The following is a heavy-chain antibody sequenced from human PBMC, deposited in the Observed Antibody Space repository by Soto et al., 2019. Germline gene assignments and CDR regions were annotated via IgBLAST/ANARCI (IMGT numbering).Heavy chain of an antibody. Sequence: QVQLVQSGAEVKKPGSSVKVTCKASGGTLSAHTINWVRRAPGQGLEWMGRVIPMLGKANYAQKLQGRVTITADKSTSTAYMELRSLRSDDTAVYYRARMREYTYGLIDYWGQGTLVTVSS. D-gene: IGHD5-18*01. CDR3: ARMREYTYGLIDY. CDR1: GGTLSAHT. CDR2: VIPMLGKA. J-gene: IGHJ4*02. V-gene: IGHV1-69*02.